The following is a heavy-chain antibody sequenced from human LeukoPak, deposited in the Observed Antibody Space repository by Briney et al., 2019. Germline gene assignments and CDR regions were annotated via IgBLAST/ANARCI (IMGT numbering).Heavy chain of an antibody. Sequence: SETLSLTCTVSGGSISNYYWSWIRQPPGKGLEWIGYIYYSGSTNYNPSLKSRVTISVDTSKNQFSLKLSSVTAADTAVYYCARVEVGYCSSTSCYGGAHFDYWGQGTLVTVSS. CDR3: ARVEVGYCSSTSCYGGAHFDY. CDR2: IYYSGST. D-gene: IGHD2-2*01. V-gene: IGHV4-59*01. CDR1: GGSISNYY. J-gene: IGHJ4*02.